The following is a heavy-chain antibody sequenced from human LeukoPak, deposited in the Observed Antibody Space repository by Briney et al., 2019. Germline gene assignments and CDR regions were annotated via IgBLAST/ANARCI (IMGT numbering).Heavy chain of an antibody. D-gene: IGHD6-19*01. J-gene: IGHJ3*02. CDR2: ISYDGSNK. CDR3: ARDSSYSSGWYWDAFDI. V-gene: IGHV3-30-3*01. CDR1: GFTFSSYA. Sequence: GGSLRLSCAASGFTFSSYAMHWVRQAPGKGLEWVAVISYDGSNKYYADSVKGRFTISRDNSKNTLYLQMNSLRAEDTAVYYCARDSSYSSGWYWDAFDIWGQGTMVTVSS.